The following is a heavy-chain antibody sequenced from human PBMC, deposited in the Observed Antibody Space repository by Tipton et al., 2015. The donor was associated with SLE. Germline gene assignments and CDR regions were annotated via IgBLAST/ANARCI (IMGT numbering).Heavy chain of an antibody. CDR2: IITIFGTA. D-gene: IGHD5-18*01. CDR3: AREPLHAVTAMVVDY. V-gene: IGHV1-69*01. CDR1: GSTFSSYA. J-gene: IGHJ4*02. Sequence: QVQLVQSGAEVNKPGYSVKFSCKASGSTFSSYAISWVRQAPGKGLEWMGGIITIFGTANYAQKFQGRVTITADEATSTAYMELSSLRSEDTAVYYCAREPLHAVTAMVVDYWGQGTLVTVSS.